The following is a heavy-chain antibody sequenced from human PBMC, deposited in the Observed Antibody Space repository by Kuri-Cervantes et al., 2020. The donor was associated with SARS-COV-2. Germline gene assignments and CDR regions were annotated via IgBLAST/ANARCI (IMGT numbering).Heavy chain of an antibody. CDR2: IYSGGST. V-gene: IGHV3-53*01. J-gene: IGHJ4*02. Sequence: GESLKISCAASGFTASSNYMSWVRQAPGKGLEWVSVIYSGGSTYYADSVKGRFTISRDNSKNTLYLQMNSLRAEDTAVYYCARSIIAVAGFGGRDYWGQGALVTVSS. D-gene: IGHD6-19*01. CDR3: ARSIIAVAGFGGRDY. CDR1: GFTASSNY.